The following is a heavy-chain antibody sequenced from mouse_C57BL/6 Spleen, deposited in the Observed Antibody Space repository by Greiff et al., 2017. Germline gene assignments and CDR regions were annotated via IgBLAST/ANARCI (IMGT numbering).Heavy chain of an antibody. Sequence: VQLQQPGAELVKPGASVKLSCKASGYTFTSYWMHWVKQRPGQGLEWIGKIHPNSGSTNYNEKFKSKATLSVDKSSSTAYMQLSSLTPEDSAVYYCARKRVKYYGSSYRAMDYWGQGTSVTVSS. D-gene: IGHD1-1*01. CDR1: GYTFTSYW. CDR2: IHPNSGST. V-gene: IGHV1-64*01. J-gene: IGHJ4*01. CDR3: ARKRVKYYGSSYRAMDY.